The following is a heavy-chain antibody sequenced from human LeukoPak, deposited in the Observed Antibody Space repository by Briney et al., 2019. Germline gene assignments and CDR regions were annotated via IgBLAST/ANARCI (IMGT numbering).Heavy chain of an antibody. CDR1: VGTFSSYA. CDR3: ARHFRGGKSFYYMDV. D-gene: IGHD3-16*01. CDR2: IIPIFGTA. J-gene: IGHJ6*03. V-gene: IGHV1-69*13. Sequence: SVKVSCKASVGTFSSYAISWVRQAAGQGLEWMGGIIPIFGTANYAQKFQGRVTITADESTSTAYMELSSLRSEDTAVYYWARHFRGGKSFYYMDVWGKGTTVTISS.